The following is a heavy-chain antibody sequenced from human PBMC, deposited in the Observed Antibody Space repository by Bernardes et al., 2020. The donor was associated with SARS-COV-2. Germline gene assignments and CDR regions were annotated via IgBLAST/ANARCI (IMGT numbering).Heavy chain of an antibody. CDR3: ATSFPLGLPTRITMVRGVPGYYYYYYGMDV. CDR1: GYTLTELS. D-gene: IGHD3-10*01. V-gene: IGHV1-24*01. J-gene: IGHJ6*02. CDR2: FDPEDGET. Sequence: ASVKVSCKVSGYTLTELSMHWVRQAPGKGLEWMGGFDPEDGETIYAQKFQGRVTMTEDTSTDTAYMELSSLRSEDTAVYYCATSFPLGLPTRITMVRGVPGYYYYYYGMDVWGQGTTVTVSS.